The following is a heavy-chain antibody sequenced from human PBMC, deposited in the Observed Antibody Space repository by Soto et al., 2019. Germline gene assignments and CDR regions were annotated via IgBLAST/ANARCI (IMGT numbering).Heavy chain of an antibody. V-gene: IGHV3-23*04. D-gene: IGHD3-3*01. CDR2: ISSGGGTT. J-gene: IGHJ6*02. Sequence: DEQLVESGGGSLQPGGSLRLSCAASGFSFRNYAMTWVRQSPGKGLEWVSLISSGGGTTNYADSVKGRFSISRDNSQNMLYLQMNGLRGEDTALYYCATLKGGLGRFYGMDGWGPGPMVIVSS. CDR3: ATLKGGLGRFYGMDG. CDR1: GFSFRNYA.